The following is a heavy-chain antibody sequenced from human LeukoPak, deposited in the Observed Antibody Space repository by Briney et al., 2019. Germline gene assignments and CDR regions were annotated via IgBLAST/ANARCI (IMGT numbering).Heavy chain of an antibody. Sequence: AGGSLRLSCAASGFTFRNYAMSWVRQVPGKGLEWVSVISGSSGSTYYADSVKGRFTISRDNSKNTLYLQMNSLRAEDTAVYYCAKTLPTFYGSGSYYKNPIDYWGQGTLVTVSS. D-gene: IGHD3-10*01. CDR1: GFTFRNYA. J-gene: IGHJ4*02. CDR2: ISGSSGST. CDR3: AKTLPTFYGSGSYYKNPIDY. V-gene: IGHV3-23*01.